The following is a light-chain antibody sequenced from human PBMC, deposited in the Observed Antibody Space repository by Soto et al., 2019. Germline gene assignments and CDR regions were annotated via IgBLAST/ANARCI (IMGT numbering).Light chain of an antibody. CDR2: DAS. V-gene: IGKV1-5*01. J-gene: IGKJ2*01. Sequence: DIQMTQSPSTLSASIGDRIIITCRASQSINNHLAWYQQRPGKAPQLLMFDASRLKTGIPSRFSGSGSGTEFTLTINSLQPDDFATYYCQVRTDWPPFKYTFGQGTKLEVK. CDR1: QSINNH. CDR3: QVRTDWPPFKYT.